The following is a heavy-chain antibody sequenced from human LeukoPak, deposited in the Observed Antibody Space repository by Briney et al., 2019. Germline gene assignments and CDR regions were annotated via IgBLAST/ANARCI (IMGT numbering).Heavy chain of an antibody. J-gene: IGHJ4*02. CDR1: GFTTSNHG. Sequence: GGSLRLSCAASGFTTSNHGMSWVRQPPGKGLEWVSAIGHSDDDTYYTDSVKGRFTISRDTSKNILYLQMNSLLPEDTALYYCANSGGTWRLDNWGQGTLVTASS. V-gene: IGHV3-23*01. CDR2: IGHSDDDT. D-gene: IGHD3-16*01. CDR3: ANSGGTWRLDN.